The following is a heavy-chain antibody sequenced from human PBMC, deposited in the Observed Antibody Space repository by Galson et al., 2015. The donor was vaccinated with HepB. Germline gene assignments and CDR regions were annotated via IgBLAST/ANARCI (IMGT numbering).Heavy chain of an antibody. CDR3: ARLPRTDAFDI. D-gene: IGHD2-2*01. CDR2: IYWDDDK. V-gene: IGHV2-5*02. CDR1: GFSLSTSGVG. J-gene: IGHJ3*02. Sequence: PALVKPTQTLTLTCTFSGFSLSTSGVGVGWIRQPPGKALEWLALIYWDDDKRYSPSLKSRLTITKDTSKNQVVLTMTNMDPVDTATYYCARLPRTDAFDIWGQGTMVTVSS.